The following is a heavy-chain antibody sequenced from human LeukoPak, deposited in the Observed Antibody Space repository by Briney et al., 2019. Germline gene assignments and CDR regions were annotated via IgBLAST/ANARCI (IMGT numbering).Heavy chain of an antibody. J-gene: IGHJ4*02. Sequence: GGSLRLSCAASGFAFSSYAMSWVRQAPGKGLEWVSAITGTGHITYYADSVKGRLTISRDNSKKTLYLQMNSLRAEDTAVYYCAKDLHGYSYLYGAFDYWGQGTLVTVSS. CDR2: ITGTGHIT. V-gene: IGHV3-23*01. CDR1: GFAFSSYA. CDR3: AKDLHGYSYLYGAFDY. D-gene: IGHD5-18*01.